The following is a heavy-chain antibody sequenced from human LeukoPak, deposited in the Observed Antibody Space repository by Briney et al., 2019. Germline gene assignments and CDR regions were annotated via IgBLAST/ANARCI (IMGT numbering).Heavy chain of an antibody. CDR1: GGSISSYY. V-gene: IGHV4-59*12. D-gene: IGHD3-16*01. CDR3: AGPPFVWGKAHPKYYWYFDL. Sequence: KPSETLSLTCTVSGGSISSYYWSWIRQPPGKGLEWIGYIYYSGSTNYNPSLKSRVTISVDTSKNQFSLKLSSVTAADTAVYYCAGPPFVWGKAHPKYYWYFDLWGRGTLVTVSS. J-gene: IGHJ2*01. CDR2: IYYSGST.